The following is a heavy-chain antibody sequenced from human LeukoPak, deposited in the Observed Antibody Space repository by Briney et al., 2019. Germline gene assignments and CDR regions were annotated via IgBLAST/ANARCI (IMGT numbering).Heavy chain of an antibody. Sequence: ASVKVSFKASGYTFTDYYMHWVRQGPGQGLEWMGWINPNNGGTNYAQKFQGRVTMTRDTSTAYMELSRLRSDDTAVYYCARDNYGSGSYYKYWGQGTLVTVSS. J-gene: IGHJ4*02. CDR2: INPNNGGT. D-gene: IGHD3-10*01. V-gene: IGHV1-2*02. CDR1: GYTFTDYY. CDR3: ARDNYGSGSYYKY.